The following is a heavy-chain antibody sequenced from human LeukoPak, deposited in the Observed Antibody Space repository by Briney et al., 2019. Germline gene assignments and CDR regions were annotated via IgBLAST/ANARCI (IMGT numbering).Heavy chain of an antibody. CDR1: DYPLGRNYF. CDR2: IYGSEST. CDR3: ARYDSRGSASTRFDS. J-gene: IGHJ5*01. D-gene: IGHD4-23*01. V-gene: IGHV4-38-2*01. Sequence: SETLSLTCAASDYPLGRNYFWGWVRQPPGKRLEWIGRIYGSESTTYNPSLMNRVTISVDTSRNHLSLQLTSATAADTAVYYCARYDSRGSASTRFDSWGQGILVTISS.